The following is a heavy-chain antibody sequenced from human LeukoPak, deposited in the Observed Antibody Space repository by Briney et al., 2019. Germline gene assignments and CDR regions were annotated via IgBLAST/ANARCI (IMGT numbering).Heavy chain of an antibody. D-gene: IGHD3-10*01. CDR2: IIPIFGTA. CDR3: AREVSGDSYNWFDP. Sequence: SVKVSCKASGGTFSSYAIRWVRQAPGQGLEWMGGIIPIFGTANYAQKFQGRVTITTDESTSTAYMELSSLRSEDTAVYYCAREVSGDSYNWFDPWGQGTLVTVSS. J-gene: IGHJ5*02. CDR1: GGTFSSYA. V-gene: IGHV1-69*05.